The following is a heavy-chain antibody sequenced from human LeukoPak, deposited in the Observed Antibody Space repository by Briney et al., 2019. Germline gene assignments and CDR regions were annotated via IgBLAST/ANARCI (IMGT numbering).Heavy chain of an antibody. D-gene: IGHD1-26*01. CDR3: ARAEWELLGQVEY. Sequence: GGSLRLSCAASGFTFSSYAMHWVRQAPGKGLEWVAVISYDGSNKYYADSVKGRFTISRDNSKNTLYLQMNSLRAEDTAVYYCARAEWELLGQVEYWGQGTQVTVSS. V-gene: IGHV3-30-3*01. J-gene: IGHJ4*02. CDR1: GFTFSSYA. CDR2: ISYDGSNK.